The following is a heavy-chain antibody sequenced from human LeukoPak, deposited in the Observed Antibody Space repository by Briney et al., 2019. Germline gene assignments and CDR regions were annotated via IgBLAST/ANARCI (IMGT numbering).Heavy chain of an antibody. Sequence: GGSLRLSCAASGFTFDDYAMHWVRQAPGKGLEWVSGISWNSGSIGYADSVKGRFTISRDNAKNSLYLQMNSLRAEDTALYYCAKDIDGYSYGYDYWGQGTLVTVSS. CDR1: GFTFDDYA. V-gene: IGHV3-9*01. CDR2: ISWNSGSI. D-gene: IGHD5-18*01. CDR3: AKDIDGYSYGYDY. J-gene: IGHJ4*02.